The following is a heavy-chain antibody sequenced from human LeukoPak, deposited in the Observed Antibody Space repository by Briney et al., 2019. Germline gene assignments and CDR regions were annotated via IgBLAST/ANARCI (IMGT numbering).Heavy chain of an antibody. CDR1: GGSITSHY. Sequence: LETLSLTCTVSGGSITSHYWSWIRQPAGKGVEWIGRIYTTGSTNYNPSLKSRVTMSVDTSKNQFSLKLSSVTAADTAVYYCARAMYYYGSGSFYFDNWGQGTLVTVSS. CDR3: ARAMYYYGSGSFYFDN. V-gene: IGHV4-4*07. CDR2: IYTTGST. J-gene: IGHJ4*02. D-gene: IGHD3-10*01.